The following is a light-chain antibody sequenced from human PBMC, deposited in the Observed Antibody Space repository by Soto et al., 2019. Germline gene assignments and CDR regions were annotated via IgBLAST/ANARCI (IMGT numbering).Light chain of an antibody. CDR3: QQRSSWPLT. CDR2: GAS. V-gene: IGKV3-11*01. CDR1: QSLSKS. J-gene: IGKJ4*02. Sequence: EVVLSQSPATLSLSPGERATLSCRASQSLSKSLVWYQQKPGQAPRLLIDGASNRATGVPARFSGSGSGTDLTLTISSLEPEDFAVYFCQQRSSWPLTFGGGTKVAIK.